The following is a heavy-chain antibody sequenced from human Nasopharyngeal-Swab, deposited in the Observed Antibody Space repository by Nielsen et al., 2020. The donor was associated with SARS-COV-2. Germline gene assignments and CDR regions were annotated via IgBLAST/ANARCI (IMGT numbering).Heavy chain of an antibody. J-gene: IGHJ4*02. CDR3: ARDQAGGGVLGY. CDR2: MNPNSGNT. D-gene: IGHD2-8*02. CDR1: GYTFTSYD. V-gene: IGHV1-8*01. Sequence: ASVKVSCKASGYTFTSYDINWVRQATGQGLEWMGWMNPNSGNTGYAQKFQGRVTMTRNTSISTAYMELSSLRSEDTAVYYCARDQAGGGVLGYWGQGTLVTVSS.